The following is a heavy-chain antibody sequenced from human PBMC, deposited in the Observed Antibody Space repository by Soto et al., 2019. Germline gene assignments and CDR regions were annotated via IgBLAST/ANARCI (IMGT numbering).Heavy chain of an antibody. J-gene: IGHJ4*02. V-gene: IGHV3-15*07. CDR3: TTDPDDHGDYEETR. D-gene: IGHD4-17*01. Sequence: GGSLRLSCAASGFTFSNAWMNWVRQAPGKGLEWVGRIKSKTDGGTTDYAAPVKGRFTISRDDSKNTLYLQMNSLKTEDTAVYYCTTDPDDHGDYEETRWGQGTLVTVSS. CDR1: GFTFSNAW. CDR2: IKSKTDGGTT.